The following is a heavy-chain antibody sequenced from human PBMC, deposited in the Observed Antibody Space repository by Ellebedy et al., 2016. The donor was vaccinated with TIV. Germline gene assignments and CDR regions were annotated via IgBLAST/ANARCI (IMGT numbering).Heavy chain of an antibody. CDR1: GFNFNEYW. V-gene: IGHV3-7*01. CDR2: MKYDGSDE. J-gene: IGHJ4*02. D-gene: IGHD2-15*01. Sequence: GGSLRLXXAASGFNFNEYWMIWVRQAPGKGLEWVADMKYDGSDEYYVDSVRGRFTISRDNAKKSLYLQMNSLRAEDTAVYYCARLNCGGGVCYSYWFDYWGQGTLVTVSS. CDR3: ARLNCGGGVCYSYWFDY.